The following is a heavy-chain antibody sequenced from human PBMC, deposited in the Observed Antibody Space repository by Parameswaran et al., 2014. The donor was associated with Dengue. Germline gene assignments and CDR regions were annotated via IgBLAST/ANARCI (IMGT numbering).Heavy chain of an antibody. CDR1: GYSFTSYW. D-gene: IGHD1-26*01. Sequence: GSLRLSCKGSGYSFTSYWIGWVRQMPGKGLEWMGIIYPGDSDTRYSPSFQGQVTISADKSISTAYLQWSSLKASDTAMYYCARAYSGSYFDYWGQGTLVTVSS. J-gene: IGHJ4*02. V-gene: IGHV5-51*01. CDR3: ARAYSGSYFDY. CDR2: IYPGDSDT.